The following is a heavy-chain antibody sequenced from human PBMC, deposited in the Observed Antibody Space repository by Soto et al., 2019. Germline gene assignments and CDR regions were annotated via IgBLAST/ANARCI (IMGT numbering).Heavy chain of an antibody. CDR3: ARDDHIVVVPTSLGAMDV. Sequence: SETLSLTCAVYGGSISSNKWWSCVRQPPGKRLEWIGEIYHSGSTNYSPSLKSRVTISLDKSKNQFSLKLTSVTAADSAVYYCARDDHIVVVPTSLGAMDVWGQGTTVTVSS. V-gene: IGHV4-4*02. J-gene: IGHJ6*02. CDR2: IYHSGST. CDR1: GGSISSNKW. D-gene: IGHD2-2*01.